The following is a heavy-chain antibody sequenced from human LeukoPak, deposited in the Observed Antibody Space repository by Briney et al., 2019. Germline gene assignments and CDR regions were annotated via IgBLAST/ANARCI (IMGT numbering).Heavy chain of an antibody. CDR3: ARERIYSGSGGDLSHARLFYSYGMDV. CDR2: IYSDGST. Sequence: GGSLRLSCVPSGFTVSSNCMSWVRQAPGKGLEWVSLIYSDGSTYYSDSVKGRFTISRDNSKNTLYLQMNSLRAEDTAVYYCARERIYSGSGGDLSHARLFYSYGMDVWGQGTTVTVSS. D-gene: IGHD3-10*01. J-gene: IGHJ6*02. V-gene: IGHV3-53*01. CDR1: GFTVSSNC.